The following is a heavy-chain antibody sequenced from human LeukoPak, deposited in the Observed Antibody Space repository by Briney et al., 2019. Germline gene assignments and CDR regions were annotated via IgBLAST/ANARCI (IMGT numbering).Heavy chain of an antibody. CDR2: ISGSGGST. CDR1: GFTFSSYA. CDR3: AKDKLELGIPVDY. J-gene: IGHJ4*02. D-gene: IGHD1-7*01. Sequence: GGSLRLSCAASGFTFSSYAMSWVRQAPGKGLEWVSAISGSGGSTYCADSVKGRFTISRHNSKNTLYLQMNSLRAEDTAVYYCAKDKLELGIPVDYWGQGNLVTVSP. V-gene: IGHV3-23*01.